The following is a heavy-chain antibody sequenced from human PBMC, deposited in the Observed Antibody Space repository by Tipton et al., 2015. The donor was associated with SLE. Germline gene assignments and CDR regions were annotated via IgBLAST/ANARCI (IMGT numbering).Heavy chain of an antibody. Sequence: GSLRLSCAASGFTFSSYWMHWVRQAPGKGLVWVSRINSDGSSTSYADSVKGRFTISRDNAKNTLYLQMNSLRAEDTAVYYCVRERLSVPGWFDPWGQGTLVTVSS. CDR1: GFTFSSYW. CDR2: INSDGSST. J-gene: IGHJ5*02. CDR3: VRERLSVPGWFDP. V-gene: IGHV3-74*01. D-gene: IGHD3-16*02.